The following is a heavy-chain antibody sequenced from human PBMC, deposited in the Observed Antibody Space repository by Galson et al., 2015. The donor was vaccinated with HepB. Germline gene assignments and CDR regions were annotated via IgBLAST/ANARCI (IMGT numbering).Heavy chain of an antibody. Sequence: SLRLSCAASGFSFNNFWMNWVRQAPGKGLECVANIKQDGSETYHADSVRGRFTVSRDNAKNSLYLQMNSLRVEDTAIYYCVRGVDIWGQGTLVTVSS. V-gene: IGHV3-7*03. CDR2: IKQDGSET. J-gene: IGHJ4*02. CDR3: VRGVDI. CDR1: GFSFNNFW.